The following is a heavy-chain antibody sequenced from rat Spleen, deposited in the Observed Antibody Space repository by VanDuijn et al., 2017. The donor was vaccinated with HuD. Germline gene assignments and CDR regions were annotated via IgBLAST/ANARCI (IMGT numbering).Heavy chain of an antibody. CDR3: ATSPYYWYFDF. V-gene: IGHV5-27*01. Sequence: EVQLVESDGGLVQPGRSLKLSCAASGFTFSDYYMAWVRQAPTKGLEWVASISPSGGSTYYRDSVKGRFTISRDNAKSTLYLQMDSLRSEDTATYYCATSPYYWYFDFWGPGTMVAVSS. CDR1: GFTFSDYY. CDR2: ISPSGGST. J-gene: IGHJ1*01.